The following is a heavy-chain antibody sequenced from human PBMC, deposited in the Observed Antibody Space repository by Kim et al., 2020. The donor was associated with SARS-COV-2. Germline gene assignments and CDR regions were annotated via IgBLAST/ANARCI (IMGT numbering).Heavy chain of an antibody. D-gene: IGHD6-13*01. Sequence: YYNPSLKSRVTISVDTSKNQFSLKLSSVTAADTAVYYCARPYSSSWIIDYWGQGTLVTVSS. CDR3: ARPYSSSWIIDY. V-gene: IGHV4-39*01. J-gene: IGHJ4*02.